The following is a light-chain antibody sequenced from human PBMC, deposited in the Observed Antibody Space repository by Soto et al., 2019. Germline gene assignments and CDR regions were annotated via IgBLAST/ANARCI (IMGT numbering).Light chain of an antibody. J-gene: IGKJ3*01. V-gene: IGKV3-11*01. CDR1: QSVRSS. CDR2: DAS. CDR3: QQSSNWPPEVT. Sequence: EIVLTQSPDTLSLSPGERATLSCRASQSVRSSLAWYQQKPGQAPRLLIYDASNRATGIPARFSGSGSGTDFTLTISSLEPEDFAVDYCQQSSNWPPEVTFGPGTKVDIK.